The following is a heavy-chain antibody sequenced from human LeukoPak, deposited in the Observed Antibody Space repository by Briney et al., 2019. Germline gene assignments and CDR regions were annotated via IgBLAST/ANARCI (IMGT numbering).Heavy chain of an antibody. CDR3: ARASPDYGDYATN. V-gene: IGHV1-2*02. J-gene: IGHJ4*02. CDR1: GYTFTGYY. Sequence: ASVKVSCKASGYTFTGYYMHWVRQAPGQGLECMGWINPNSGGTNYAQKFQGRVTMTRDTSISTAYMELSRLRSDDTAVYYCARASPDYGDYATNWGQGTLVTVSS. D-gene: IGHD4-17*01. CDR2: INPNSGGT.